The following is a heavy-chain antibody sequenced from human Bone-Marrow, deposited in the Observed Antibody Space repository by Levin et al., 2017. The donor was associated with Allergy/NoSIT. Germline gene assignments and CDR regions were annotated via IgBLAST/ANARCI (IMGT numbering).Heavy chain of an antibody. CDR2: IWSDGNNK. CDR1: GFTFSSYG. D-gene: IGHD1-26*01. J-gene: IGHJ3*02. Sequence: HAGGSLRLSCAASGFTFSSYGMHWVRQAPGKGLEWVAVIWSDGNNKNYADSVKGRFTISRDNSKNTLYLQMNSLRAEDTAVYYCVRQKWELLIWADAFDIWGQGTVVTVSS. V-gene: IGHV3-33*01. CDR3: VRQKWELLIWADAFDI.